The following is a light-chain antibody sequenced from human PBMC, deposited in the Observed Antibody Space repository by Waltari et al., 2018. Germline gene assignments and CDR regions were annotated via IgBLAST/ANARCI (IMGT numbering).Light chain of an antibody. Sequence: QSVLSQPPSASGTPGQRVTMTCAGNLSNIGTNTVSWYQQLPGTAPKLLMYRNILRPSGVPDRFSGSKSGTSASLAISGLQSEDEAEYFCAACDDSLKGWVFGGGTTLTVL. CDR1: LSNIGTNT. CDR2: RNI. V-gene: IGLV1-44*01. J-gene: IGLJ3*02. CDR3: AACDDSLKGWV.